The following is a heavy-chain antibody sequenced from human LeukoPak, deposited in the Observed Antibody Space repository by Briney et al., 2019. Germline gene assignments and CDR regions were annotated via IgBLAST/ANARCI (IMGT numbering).Heavy chain of an antibody. CDR3: ARGPIIDIAIIPAADEYYYMDV. J-gene: IGHJ6*03. Sequence: ASVKVSCKASGYTFTSYGISWVRQAPGQGLEWMGWISAYNGNTNYAQILQGRVTMTTDTSTSTAYMELRSLRSDDTAVYYCARGPIIDIAIIPAADEYYYMDVWGKGTTVTVSS. D-gene: IGHD2-2*01. CDR2: ISAYNGNT. V-gene: IGHV1-18*01. CDR1: GYTFTSYG.